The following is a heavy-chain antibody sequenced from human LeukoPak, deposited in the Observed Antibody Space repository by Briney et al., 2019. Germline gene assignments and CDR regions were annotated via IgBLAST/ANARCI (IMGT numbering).Heavy chain of an antibody. CDR1: GFTFNSYA. J-gene: IGHJ3*02. V-gene: IGHV3-23*01. CDR2: ISGSGGST. D-gene: IGHD3-22*01. CDR3: AKVRRVVVITGGDAFDI. Sequence: GGSLRLSCAASGFTFNSYAMSWVRQAPGKGLEWVSAISGSGGSTYYADSVKGRFTNSRDNSKNTLYLQMNSLRAEDTAVYYCAKVRRVVVITGGDAFDIWGQGTMVTVSS.